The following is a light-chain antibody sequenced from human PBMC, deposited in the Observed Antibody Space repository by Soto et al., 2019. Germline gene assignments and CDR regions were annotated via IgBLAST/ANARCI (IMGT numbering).Light chain of an antibody. J-gene: IGLJ1*01. CDR3: SSYTSSSTLEGYV. CDR1: SSDVGGYNY. Sequence: QSVLTQPASVSGSPGRSSTISCTGTSSDVGGYNYVSWYQQHPGKAPKLMIYEVSNRPSGVSNRFSGSKSGNTASLTIAGLQAEDEADYYCSSYTSSSTLEGYVFGTGTKVTVL. V-gene: IGLV2-14*01. CDR2: EVS.